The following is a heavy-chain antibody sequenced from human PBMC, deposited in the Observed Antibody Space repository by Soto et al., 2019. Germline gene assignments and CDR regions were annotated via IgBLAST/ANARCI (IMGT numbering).Heavy chain of an antibody. J-gene: IGHJ5*02. CDR1: GFRLINYN. CDR3: AKDRRITMVREVLRAFCS. Sequence: GSALRLSCAASGFRLINYNMSWVRQAPGKGLEWVSGISGSGETPYYADSVKGRFTISRDNYKNMLYLQMNSLRAEDTAVYYCAKDRRITMVREVLRAFCSWGQGILVTVSS. CDR2: ISGSGETP. V-gene: IGHV3-23*01. D-gene: IGHD3-10*01.